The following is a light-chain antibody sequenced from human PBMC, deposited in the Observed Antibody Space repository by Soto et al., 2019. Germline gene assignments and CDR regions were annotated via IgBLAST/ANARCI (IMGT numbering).Light chain of an antibody. Sequence: VLAQSPDTLSLSPGERATLSCRASRSFASSYLAWYQQRPGQAPRLLIYAASSRATGIPDGFRGSGSGTDFTLTISRPEPEDSAVYYCQQYNNWPLTFGQGTRLEIK. J-gene: IGKJ5*01. CDR2: AAS. CDR3: QQYNNWPLT. CDR1: RSFASSY. V-gene: IGKV3-20*01.